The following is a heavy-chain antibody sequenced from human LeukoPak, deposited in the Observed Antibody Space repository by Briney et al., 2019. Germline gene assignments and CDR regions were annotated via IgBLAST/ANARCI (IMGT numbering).Heavy chain of an antibody. CDR2: MNPNSGNT. D-gene: IGHD6-13*01. CDR1: GYTFTGYY. V-gene: IGHV1-8*02. Sequence: ASVKVSCKASGYTFTGYYMHWVRQATGQGLEWMGWMNPNSGNTGYAQKFQGRVTMTRNTSISTAYMELSSLRSEDTAVYYCARVKSRGSSSWYNWFDPWGQGTLVTVSS. J-gene: IGHJ5*02. CDR3: ARVKSRGSSSWYNWFDP.